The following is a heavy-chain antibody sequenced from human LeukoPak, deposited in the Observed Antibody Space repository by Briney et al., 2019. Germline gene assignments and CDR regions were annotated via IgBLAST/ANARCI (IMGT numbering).Heavy chain of an antibody. CDR3: AKQGFGC. CDR1: GFTLSSYA. J-gene: IGHJ4*02. CDR2: ISGSADNT. Sequence: GESLRLSCTASGFTLSSYAMSWVRQAPGEGLEWVSTISGSADNTNYAEAVKGRFTISGDNSKNTMYLQMNSLRAEDTAVYYCAKQGFGCWGQGTLVTVSS. V-gene: IGHV3-23*01.